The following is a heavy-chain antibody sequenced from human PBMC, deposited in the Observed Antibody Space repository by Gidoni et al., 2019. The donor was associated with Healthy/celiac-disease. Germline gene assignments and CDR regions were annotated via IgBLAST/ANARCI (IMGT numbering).Heavy chain of an antibody. Sequence: QVQLVQSGAEVKKPGASVKVSCKASGYTFTGYYMHWVRQAPGQGLEWMGRINPNSGGTNYAQKFQGRDTMTRDTSISTAYMELSRLRSDDTAVYYCARAGGYCSSTSCYRFGNYYYYGMDVWGQGTTVTVSS. CDR1: GYTFTGYY. CDR2: INPNSGGT. CDR3: ARAGGYCSSTSCYRFGNYYYYGMDV. J-gene: IGHJ6*02. V-gene: IGHV1-2*06. D-gene: IGHD2-2*01.